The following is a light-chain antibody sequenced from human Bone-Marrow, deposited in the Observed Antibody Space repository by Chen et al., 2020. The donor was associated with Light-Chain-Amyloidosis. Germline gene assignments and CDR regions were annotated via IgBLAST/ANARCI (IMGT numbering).Light chain of an antibody. J-gene: IGLJ2*01. CDR2: RDT. CDR3: QSADRSGTYEVI. Sequence: SYELTQPPSVSVSPGQTAWITCSGDDLRTKSAFWYQQKPGQAPVLGIHRDTEGPSGISERFAGASAGTTATWTISGVQAEDEADYHCQSADRSGTYEVIVGGGTKLTVL. V-gene: IGLV3-25*03. CDR1: DLRTKS.